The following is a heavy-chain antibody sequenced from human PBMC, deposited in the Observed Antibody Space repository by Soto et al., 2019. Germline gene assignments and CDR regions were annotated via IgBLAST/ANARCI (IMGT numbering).Heavy chain of an antibody. J-gene: IGHJ2*01. V-gene: IGHV4-31*03. Sequence: QVQLQESGPGLVKPSQTLSLTCSVSGDSISSGGYYWNWIRQLPGKGLEWIGYTSYSGSTYYNPSLNSRATISVDTSKNQFSPKLTSVTAADTAVYYCARDEGAQFDWYFDLWGRGTLVTVS. CDR3: ARDEGAQFDWYFDL. CDR1: GDSISSGGYY. CDR2: TSYSGST.